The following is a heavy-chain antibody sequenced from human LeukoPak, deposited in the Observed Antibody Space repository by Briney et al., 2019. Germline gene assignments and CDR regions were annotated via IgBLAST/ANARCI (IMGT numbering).Heavy chain of an antibody. CDR1: GGSISSGSYY. D-gene: IGHD6-13*01. CDR3: ARLRIAAAGYYYYYMDV. CDR2: IYTSGST. J-gene: IGHJ6*03. V-gene: IGHV4-61*02. Sequence: PSETLSLTCTVSGGSISSGSYYWSWIRQPAGKGLEWIVRIYTSGSTNYNPSLKSRVTISVDTSKNQFSLKLSSVTAADTAVYYCARLRIAAAGYYYYYMDVWGKGTTVTVSS.